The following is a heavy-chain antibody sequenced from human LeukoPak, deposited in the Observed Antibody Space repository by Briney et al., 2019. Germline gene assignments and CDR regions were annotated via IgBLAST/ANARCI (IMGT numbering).Heavy chain of an antibody. CDR1: GFTFSSYA. V-gene: IGHV3-23*01. J-gene: IGHJ5*02. Sequence: GRTLRLSCAASGFTFSSYAMSWVRQAPGKGLEWVSAISGSGGSTYYADSVKGRFTITRDNSKNTLYLQMNSLRAEDTAVYYCAKDGERYNLGWFDPWGQGTLVTVSS. CDR2: ISGSGGST. CDR3: AKDGERYNLGWFDP. D-gene: IGHD1-20*01.